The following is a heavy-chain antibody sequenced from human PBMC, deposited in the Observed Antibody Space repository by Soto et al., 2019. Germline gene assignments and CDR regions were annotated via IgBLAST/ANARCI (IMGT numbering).Heavy chain of an antibody. CDR2: NSGSGGST. Sequence: GGSLRLSCAASGFNFSSYALRWVRQAPGKGLEWVSSNSGSGGSTYYSYSVKGRFTIYRDNSKNTLYLQMNSLRAEDTAGYYCAKVRVVVVITENFFYWGQGTLVNGSA. CDR3: AKVRVVVVITENFFY. J-gene: IGHJ4*02. V-gene: IGHV3-23*01. D-gene: IGHD3-22*01. CDR1: GFNFSSYA.